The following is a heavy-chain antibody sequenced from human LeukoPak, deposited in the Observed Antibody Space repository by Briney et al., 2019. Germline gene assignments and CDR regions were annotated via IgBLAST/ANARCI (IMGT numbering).Heavy chain of an antibody. D-gene: IGHD6-19*01. V-gene: IGHV1-69*01. Sequence: SVKVSCKASGGTFSSYAISWVRQAPGQGLEWMGGIIPIFGTANYAQKFQCRVTITADESTSTAYMELSSLRSEDTAVYYCAKASGWSNYFDYWGQGTLVTVSS. CDR2: IIPIFGTA. J-gene: IGHJ4*02. CDR3: AKASGWSNYFDY. CDR1: GGTFSSYA.